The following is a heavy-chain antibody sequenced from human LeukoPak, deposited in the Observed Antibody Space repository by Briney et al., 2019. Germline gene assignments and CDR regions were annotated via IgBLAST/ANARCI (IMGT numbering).Heavy chain of an antibody. V-gene: IGHV3-23*01. Sequence: GGSLRLSCAASGFTFSSYAMSWVRQAPGKGLEWVSAISGSGGSTYYADSVKGRFTISRDNSKNTLYLQMNSLRAEDTALYYCARGYRGGFWSGYTEYYFDYWGQGTLVTVSS. J-gene: IGHJ4*02. CDR3: ARGYRGGFWSGYTEYYFDY. CDR2: ISGSGGST. D-gene: IGHD3-3*01. CDR1: GFTFSSYA.